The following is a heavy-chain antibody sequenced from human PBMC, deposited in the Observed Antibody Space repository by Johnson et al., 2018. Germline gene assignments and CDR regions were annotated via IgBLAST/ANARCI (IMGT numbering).Heavy chain of an antibody. D-gene: IGHD4-11*01. CDR1: GFPFSNYA. Sequence: QVQLVQSGGGVVQPGRSLRLSCAASGFPFSNYAMHWVRQAPGKGLEWVAVISSDGNNKYYADSVKGPFIISRDNSKNTVYLQMNSLRAEETAVYYCARAATVDDYYYYYMGVWGKGTTVTVSS. CDR3: ARAATVDDYYYYYMGV. J-gene: IGHJ6*03. CDR2: ISSDGNNK. V-gene: IGHV3-30-3*01.